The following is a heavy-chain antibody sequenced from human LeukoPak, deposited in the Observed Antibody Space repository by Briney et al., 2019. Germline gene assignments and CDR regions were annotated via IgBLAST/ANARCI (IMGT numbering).Heavy chain of an antibody. V-gene: IGHV3-21*01. D-gene: IGHD6-19*01. Sequence: EGSLRLSCAASGFTFSSYSMNWVRQAPGKGLEWVSSISSSSSYIYYADSVKGRFTISRDNAKNSLYLQMNSLRAEDTAVYYCARDIAVAGRNFDYWGQGTLVTVSS. J-gene: IGHJ4*02. CDR1: GFTFSSYS. CDR2: ISSSSSYI. CDR3: ARDIAVAGRNFDY.